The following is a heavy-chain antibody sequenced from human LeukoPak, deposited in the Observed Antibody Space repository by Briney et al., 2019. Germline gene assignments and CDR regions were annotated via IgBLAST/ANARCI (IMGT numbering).Heavy chain of an antibody. V-gene: IGHV3-23*01. CDR1: GFIFSNYA. D-gene: IGHD1-26*01. CDR3: AKGRSGSYSPTWDY. CDR2: ISGSGGST. J-gene: IGHJ4*02. Sequence: GGSLRLSCAASGFIFSNYAMSWVRQAPGKGLEWVSGISGSGGSTNYADSVKGRFTISRDNSKNTLYLQMNSLRAEDTAVYYCAKGRSGSYSPTWDYWGQGTLVTVSS.